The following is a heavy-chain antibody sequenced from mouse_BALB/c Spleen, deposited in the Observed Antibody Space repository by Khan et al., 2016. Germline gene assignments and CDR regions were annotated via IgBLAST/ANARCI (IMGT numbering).Heavy chain of an antibody. V-gene: IGHV14-3*02. CDR1: GFNIKDTY. Sequence: EVQLQESGADLVKPGASVKLSCTASGFNIKDTYIYWVKQRPEQALEWIGRIAPANGNTEYDPKFQGKATITADISSNTTYLQLSSLTSEDTAVSSCARIYYGGAYWGQGTMVTVSA. D-gene: IGHD2-1*01. CDR3: ARIYYGGAY. CDR2: IAPANGNT. J-gene: IGHJ3*01.